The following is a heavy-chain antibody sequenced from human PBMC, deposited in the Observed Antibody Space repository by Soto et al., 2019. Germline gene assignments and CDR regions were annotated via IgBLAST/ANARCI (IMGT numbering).Heavy chain of an antibody. D-gene: IGHD2-15*01. V-gene: IGHV1-3*01. Sequence: GASVKVSCKDSGYTFTRYTMNGVEQAPGQRLEWMGCINPDNGNTKSSQKFQDRVIITRDTSASTAYMDLSSLRSEDTAVYYCARGIATGQLDPWGQGTLVTVSS. CDR2: INPDNGNT. J-gene: IGHJ5*02. CDR1: GYTFTRYT. CDR3: ARGIATGQLDP.